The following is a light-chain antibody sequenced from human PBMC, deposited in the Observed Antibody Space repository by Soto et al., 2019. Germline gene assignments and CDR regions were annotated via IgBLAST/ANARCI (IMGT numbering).Light chain of an antibody. CDR2: DVN. J-gene: IGLJ3*02. CDR1: SSDVGTYNL. V-gene: IGLV2-23*02. Sequence: QSVLTQPASVSGSRGQSITISCTGTSSDVGTYNLVSWYKQHPGTAPKVIIYDVNKRPSGVSYRFSGSKSGNTASLTISGLHAEDEADYYCCSYVGGGPWVFGGGTKVTVL. CDR3: CSYVGGGPWV.